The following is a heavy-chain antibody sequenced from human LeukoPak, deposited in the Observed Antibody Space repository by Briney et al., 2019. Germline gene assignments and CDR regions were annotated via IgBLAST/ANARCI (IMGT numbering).Heavy chain of an antibody. CDR1: GFTFSDYY. CDR2: ISSSGSTI. Sequence: GGSLRLSCAASGFTFSDYYMSWIRQAPGKGLEWVSYISSSGSTIYYTGSVKGRFTVSRDNAKNSLYLQMNSLRAEDTAVYYCARGQDYSYYYYMDVWGKGTTVTVSS. V-gene: IGHV3-11*04. CDR3: ARGQDYSYYYYMDV. J-gene: IGHJ6*03.